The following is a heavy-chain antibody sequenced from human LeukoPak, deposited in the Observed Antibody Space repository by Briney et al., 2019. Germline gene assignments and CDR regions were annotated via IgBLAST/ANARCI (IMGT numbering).Heavy chain of an antibody. Sequence: SVKVSCKASGGTFSSYAISWVRQAPGQGLEWMGRIIPIFGTANYAQKFQGRVTITTDESTSTAYMELSSLRSEDTAVYYCARLNRESNLQFDYWGQGTLVTVSS. CDR3: ARLNRESNLQFDY. J-gene: IGHJ4*02. CDR1: GGTFSSYA. V-gene: IGHV1-69*05. CDR2: IIPIFGTA.